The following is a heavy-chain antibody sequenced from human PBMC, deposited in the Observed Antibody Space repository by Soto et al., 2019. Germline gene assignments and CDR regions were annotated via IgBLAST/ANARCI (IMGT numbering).Heavy chain of an antibody. J-gene: IGHJ5*02. CDR1: RYTFTGCY. D-gene: IGHD3-22*01. CDR3: ARDKNYYDSSGPVDP. V-gene: IGHV1-2*02. Sequence: ASVTVSCKYSRYTFTGCYMRWVQQAHGQGLEWMGWINPNSGGTNYAQKFQCRVTMTRDTSISTAYMELSRLRSDDTAVYYCARDKNYYDSSGPVDPWGQGTLVTLSS. CDR2: INPNSGGT.